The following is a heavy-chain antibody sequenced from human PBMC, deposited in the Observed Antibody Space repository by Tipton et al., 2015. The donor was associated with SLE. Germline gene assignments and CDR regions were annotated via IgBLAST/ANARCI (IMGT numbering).Heavy chain of an antibody. CDR2: IYYSGGT. J-gene: IGHJ3*02. V-gene: IGHV4-39*07. CDR3: ATRFLTGDLGDAFDI. Sequence: LRLSCTVSGGSISSSSYYWGWIRQPPGKGLEWIGSIYYSGGTYYNPSLKSRVTISVDTSKNQFSLKLSSVTAADTAVYYCATRFLTGDLGDAFDIWGQGTMVTVSS. CDR1: GGSISSSSYY. D-gene: IGHD7-27*01.